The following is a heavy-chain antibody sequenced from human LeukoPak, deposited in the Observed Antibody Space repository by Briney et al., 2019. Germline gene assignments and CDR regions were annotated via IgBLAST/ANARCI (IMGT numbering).Heavy chain of an antibody. J-gene: IGHJ4*02. D-gene: IGHD5-24*01. CDR3: ARERDGYNVNYFDY. CDR2: IYYSGSA. V-gene: IGHV4-59*01. Sequence: SETLSLTCTVSGGSISSDYWNWGRQPPGKGLEWIGYIYYSGSANYNPSLKSRVTISLDTSKNQFSLKLSSVTAADTAVYYCARERDGYNVNYFDYWGQGTLVTVSS. CDR1: GGSISSDY.